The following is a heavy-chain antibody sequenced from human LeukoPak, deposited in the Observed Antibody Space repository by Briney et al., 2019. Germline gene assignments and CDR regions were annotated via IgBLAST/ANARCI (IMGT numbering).Heavy chain of an antibody. CDR2: ISTSSNNT. CDR1: GFTFSDYY. CDR3: ARGRVVVVPATMIREDDAFDI. J-gene: IGHJ3*02. V-gene: IGHV3-11*03. D-gene: IGHD2-2*01. Sequence: GGSLRLSCAASGFTFSDYYMNWIRQAPGKGLEWVSYISTSSNNTNYADSVKGRFTISRDNARNSLYLQMNSLRAEDTAVYYCARGRVVVVPATMIREDDAFDIWGPGTMLTVSS.